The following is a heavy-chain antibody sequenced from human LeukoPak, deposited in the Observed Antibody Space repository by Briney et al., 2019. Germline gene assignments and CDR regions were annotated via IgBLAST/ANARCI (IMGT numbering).Heavy chain of an antibody. CDR2: IYYSGST. J-gene: IGHJ4*02. CDR3: ARGADYRDYEMDY. CDR1: GGSISSSSYY. V-gene: IGHV4-39*07. Sequence: PSETLSLTCTVSGGSISSSSYYWGWIRQPPGKGLEWIGSIYYSGSTYYNPSLKSRVTISVDTSKNQFSLKLSSVTAADTAVYYCARGADYRDYEMDYWGQGTLATVSS. D-gene: IGHD4-17*01.